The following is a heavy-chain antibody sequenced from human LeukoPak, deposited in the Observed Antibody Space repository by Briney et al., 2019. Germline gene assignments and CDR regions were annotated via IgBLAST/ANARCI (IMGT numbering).Heavy chain of an antibody. Sequence: KSGGSLRLSCAASGFKFSDFWMTWVRQAPGKGLEWVGRIKSKTDGGTTDYAAPVKGRFTISRDDSKNTLYLQMNSLKTEDTAVYYCTHSLPFDYWGQGTLVTVSS. D-gene: IGHD2-15*01. V-gene: IGHV3-15*01. CDR2: IKSKTDGGTT. J-gene: IGHJ4*02. CDR3: THSLPFDY. CDR1: GFKFSDFW.